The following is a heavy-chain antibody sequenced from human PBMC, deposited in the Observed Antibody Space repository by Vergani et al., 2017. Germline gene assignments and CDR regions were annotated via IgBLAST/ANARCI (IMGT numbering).Heavy chain of an antibody. CDR2: IQFDGSNQ. CDR3: AKHFRGWGIDY. CDR1: GFTLSNYH. V-gene: IGHV3-30*02. Sequence: QVQLVESGGGVVQGGGSLRLSCATSGFTLSNYHMQWIRQGPGKGLEFVAFIQFDGSNQYYADSVKGRFTLSRDFSKNTLYLQMNSLRTDDTATYYCAKHFRGWGIDYWGQGTQVIVSS. J-gene: IGHJ4*02. D-gene: IGHD3-16*01.